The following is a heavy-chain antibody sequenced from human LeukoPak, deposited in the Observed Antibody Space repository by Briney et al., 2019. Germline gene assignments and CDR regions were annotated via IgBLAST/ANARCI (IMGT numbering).Heavy chain of an antibody. CDR1: GGSVSNNNHY. D-gene: IGHD3-22*01. V-gene: IGHV4-39*07. Sequence: SETLSLTCTVSGGSVSNNNHYWGWIRQPPEKGLEWIGSIYNSGSAYNNPSLKSRVTISVDTSKNQFSLKLSSVTAADTAVYYCARGRIVVANGLEFDYWGQGTLVTVSS. J-gene: IGHJ4*02. CDR3: ARGRIVVANGLEFDY. CDR2: IYNSGSA.